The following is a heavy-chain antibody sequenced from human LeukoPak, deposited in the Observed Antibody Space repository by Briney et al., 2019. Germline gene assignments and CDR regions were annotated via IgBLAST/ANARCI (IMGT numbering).Heavy chain of an antibody. CDR1: GYSISSGYY. CDR3: ARGGWVTTFFDY. D-gene: IGHD4-17*01. V-gene: IGHV4-38-2*02. J-gene: IGHJ4*02. CDR2: INHSGST. Sequence: SETLSLTCTVSGYSISSGYYWGWIRQPPGKGLEWIGEINHSGSTNYNPSLKSRVTISVDTSKNQFSLKLSSVTAADTAVYYCARGGWVTTFFDYWGQGTLVTVSS.